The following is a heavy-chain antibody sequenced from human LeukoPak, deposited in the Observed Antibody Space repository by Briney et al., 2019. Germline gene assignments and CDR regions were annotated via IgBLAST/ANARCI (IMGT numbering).Heavy chain of an antibody. CDR1: GFTFSNAW. D-gene: IGHD2-21*02. Sequence: PGGSLRLSCAASGFTFSNAWMSWVRQAPGKGLEWVGRIKSKTDGGTTDYAAPVKGRFTISRDDSKNTLYLQMNSLKTEDTAVYYCTTGSRGPSGKRTYCGGDCYSHLDYWGQGTLVTVSS. V-gene: IGHV3-15*01. CDR2: IKSKTDGGTT. J-gene: IGHJ4*02. CDR3: TTGSRGPSGKRTYCGGDCYSHLDY.